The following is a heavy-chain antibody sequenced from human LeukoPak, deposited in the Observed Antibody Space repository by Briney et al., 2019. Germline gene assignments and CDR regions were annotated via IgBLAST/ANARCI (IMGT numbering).Heavy chain of an antibody. J-gene: IGHJ5*02. V-gene: IGHV4-61*02. Sequence: SETLSLTCTVSGGSISSGSYYWSWIRQPAGKGLEWIGRIYTSGSTNYNPSLKSRVTISVDTSKNQFSLKLSSVTAADTAVYYCARDLVSSGGFDPWGQGTLVTVSP. D-gene: IGHD6-19*01. CDR2: IYTSGST. CDR3: ARDLVSSGGFDP. CDR1: GGSISSGSYY.